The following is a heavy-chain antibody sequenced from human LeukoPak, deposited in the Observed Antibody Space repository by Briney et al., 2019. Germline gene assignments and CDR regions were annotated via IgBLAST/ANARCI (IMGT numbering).Heavy chain of an antibody. J-gene: IGHJ4*02. CDR1: GYTFTSYD. V-gene: IGHV1-8*01. D-gene: IGHD3-22*01. CDR2: MNPNSGNT. CDR3: ARMVRYYYDSSGYYPQAPDIEFDY. Sequence: ASVKVSCKASGYTFTSYDINWVRQATGQGLEWMGWMNPNSGNTGYAQKFQGRVTMTRNTSISTAYMELSSLRSDDTAVYYCARMVRYYYDSSGYYPQAPDIEFDYWGQGTLVTVSS.